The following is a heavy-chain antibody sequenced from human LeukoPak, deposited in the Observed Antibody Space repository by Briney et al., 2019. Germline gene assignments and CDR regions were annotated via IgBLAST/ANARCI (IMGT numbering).Heavy chain of an antibody. J-gene: IGHJ1*01. CDR2: INPNSGGT. V-gene: IGHV1-2*02. CDR3: AREWELLRRYLYH. CDR1: GYTFTGYY. Sequence: GASVKVSCGASGYTFTGYYLHWVRQAPGQGLDWMGWINPNSGGTTYAQNFKGRVTMTWDTSISTAYMELSRLRSDDTAVYYCAREWELLRRYLYHWGQGTLVTVSS. D-gene: IGHD1-26*01.